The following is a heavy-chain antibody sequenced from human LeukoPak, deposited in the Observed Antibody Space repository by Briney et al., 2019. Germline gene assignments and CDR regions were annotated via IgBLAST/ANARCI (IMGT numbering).Heavy chain of an antibody. CDR1: GFTFSSYS. CDR2: ISSSSSYI. V-gene: IGHV3-21*01. J-gene: IGHJ3*02. Sequence: PGGSLRLSCAASGFTFSSYSMNWDRQAPGKGLEWVSSISSSSSYIYYADSVKGRFTISRDNAKNSLYLQMNSLRAEDTAVYYCAKDQGRLVITISPDAFDIWGQGTMVTVSS. CDR3: AKDQGRLVITISPDAFDI. D-gene: IGHD3-3*01.